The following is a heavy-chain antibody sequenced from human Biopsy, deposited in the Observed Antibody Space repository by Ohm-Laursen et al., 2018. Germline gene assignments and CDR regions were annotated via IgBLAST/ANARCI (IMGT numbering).Heavy chain of an antibody. Sequence: SDTLSLTCTVSGGSISSNYYYWGWIRQPPGKGLERIGSIYYRGNTNYNPSLKSRVTISVDTSKNQFSLKLSSATAADTAVFYCARHGSQGYCTGGSCVDYWGQGALVTVSS. CDR3: ARHGSQGYCTGGSCVDY. V-gene: IGHV4-39*01. CDR1: GGSISSNYYY. D-gene: IGHD2-15*01. J-gene: IGHJ4*02. CDR2: IYYRGNT.